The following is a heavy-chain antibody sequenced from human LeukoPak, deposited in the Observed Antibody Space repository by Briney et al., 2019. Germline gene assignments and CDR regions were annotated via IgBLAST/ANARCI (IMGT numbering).Heavy chain of an antibody. J-gene: IGHJ6*02. CDR3: ARHPRNGSYPFYYYGMDV. Sequence: WETLTLSCTVSGGSFSSSNYYCGWIRQTPGKGLEWIGSIYYSGSTYYNPSLKSRVTISVDTSKNQFSLTLSSVTAADTAVYYCARHPRNGSYPFYYYGMDVWGQGTTVTVSS. CDR2: IYYSGST. D-gene: IGHD1-26*01. CDR1: GGSFSSSNYY. V-gene: IGHV4-39*01.